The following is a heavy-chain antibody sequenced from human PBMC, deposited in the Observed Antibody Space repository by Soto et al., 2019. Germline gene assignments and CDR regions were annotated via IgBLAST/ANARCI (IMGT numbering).Heavy chain of an antibody. Sequence: QVQLVESGGGVVQPGGSLRLSCEASGFTFSKFGIHWVRQAPGKGLEWVAVVSYDGSFKYYADSVKGRFTISRDNSKNTLYLQMNSLRPEDTAFYYCAKDSDQLLFDYYYYGMDVWGQGTTVTVSS. CDR1: GFTFSKFG. J-gene: IGHJ6*02. CDR3: AKDSDQLLFDYYYYGMDV. D-gene: IGHD2-2*01. CDR2: VSYDGSFK. V-gene: IGHV3-30*18.